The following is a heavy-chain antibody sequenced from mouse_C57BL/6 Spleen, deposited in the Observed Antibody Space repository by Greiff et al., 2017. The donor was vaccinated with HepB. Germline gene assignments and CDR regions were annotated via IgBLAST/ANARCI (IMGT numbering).Heavy chain of an antibody. V-gene: IGHV1-42*01. CDR3: AREDYAWFAY. Sequence: EVQLVESGPELVKPGASVKISCKASGYSFTGYYMNWVKQSPEKSLEWIGEINPSTGGTTYNQKFKAKATLTVDKSSSTAYMQLKSLTSEDSAVYYCAREDYAWFAYWGQGTLVTVSA. D-gene: IGHD2-4*01. J-gene: IGHJ3*01. CDR2: INPSTGGT. CDR1: GYSFTGYY.